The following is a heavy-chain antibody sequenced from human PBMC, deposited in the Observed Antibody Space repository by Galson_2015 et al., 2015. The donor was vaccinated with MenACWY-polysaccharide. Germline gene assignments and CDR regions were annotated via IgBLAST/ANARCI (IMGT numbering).Heavy chain of an antibody. D-gene: IGHD3-22*01. CDR1: GFTFSSYA. CDR3: AKGGPVSYGSSGYYYDY. J-gene: IGHJ4*02. V-gene: IGHV3-23*01. Sequence: SLRLSCAASGFTFSSYAMSWVRQAPGKGLEWVSAISGSGGSTYYADSVKGRFTISRDNSKNTLYLQMNSLRAEDTAVYYCAKGGPVSYGSSGYYYDYWGQGTLVTVSS. CDR2: ISGSGGST.